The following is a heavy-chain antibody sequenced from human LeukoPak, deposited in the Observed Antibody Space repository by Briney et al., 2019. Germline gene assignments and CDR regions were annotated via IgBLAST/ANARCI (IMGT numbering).Heavy chain of an antibody. CDR1: GYTFTSYG. CDR3: ARDTNIVVVVAEGYFDY. D-gene: IGHD2-15*01. V-gene: IGHV1-18*01. J-gene: IGHJ4*02. Sequence: ASVKVSCKASGYTFTSYGIGWVRQAPGQGLEWMGWISAYNGNTNYAQKLQGRVTMTTDTSTSTAYMELRSLRSDDTAVYYCARDTNIVVVVAEGYFDYWGQGTLVTVSS. CDR2: ISAYNGNT.